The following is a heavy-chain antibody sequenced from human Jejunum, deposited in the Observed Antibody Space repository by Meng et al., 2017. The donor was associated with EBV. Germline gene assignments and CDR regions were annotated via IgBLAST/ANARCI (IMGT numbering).Heavy chain of an antibody. CDR1: GGPISSSSYY. CDR3: VRQGPSGRTFDY. CDR2: YYNSGST. Sequence: QLQLQESGPGLVKPSETLSLTCTVSGGPISSSSYYWGWIRQPPGKGLEWIGTYYNSGSTYYNPSLKSRVTISVDTSKNQFSLKLISVTAADTAAYYCVRQGPSGRTFDYWGQGTRVTVSS. V-gene: IGHV4-39*01. J-gene: IGHJ4*02. D-gene: IGHD1-26*01.